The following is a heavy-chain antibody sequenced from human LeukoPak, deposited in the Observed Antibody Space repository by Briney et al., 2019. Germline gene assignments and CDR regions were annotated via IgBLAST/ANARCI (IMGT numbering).Heavy chain of an antibody. D-gene: IGHD3-10*01. CDR2: ISPRSGDT. Sequence: ASVKVSWKASGYSFTDYYMHWVRQAPGQGLEWMGWISPRSGDTSYAQKFQGRVTMTRDTSINTVDMDLSGLTSDDTAVFYCARGREIHGGSDTKLDDYWGQGTLVTVSS. CDR1: GYSFTDYY. J-gene: IGHJ4*02. CDR3: ARGREIHGGSDTKLDDY. V-gene: IGHV1-2*02.